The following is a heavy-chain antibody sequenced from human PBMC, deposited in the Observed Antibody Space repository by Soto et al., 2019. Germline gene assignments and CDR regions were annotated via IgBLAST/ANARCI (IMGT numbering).Heavy chain of an antibody. CDR2: IYYSGST. Sequence: PGGSLRLSCAASGFIFSSYAMHWVRQAPGKGLEWIGYIYYSGSTYYNPSLKSRVTISVDTSKNRFSLKLTSVTAADTAVYYCARSVFPWGQGTLVTVSS. CDR1: GFIFSSYA. CDR3: ARSVFP. J-gene: IGHJ5*02. V-gene: IGHV4-59*06.